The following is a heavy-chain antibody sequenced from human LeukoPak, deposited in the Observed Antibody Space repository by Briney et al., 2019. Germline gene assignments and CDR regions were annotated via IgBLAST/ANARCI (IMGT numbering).Heavy chain of an antibody. Sequence: GGSLRLSCAASGFTFSSYAMSWVRQAPGKGLEWVSATSGSGGSTYYADSVKGRFTISRDNSKNTLYLQMNSLRAEDTAVYYCAKGSNDIVAAINFDYWGQGTLVTVSS. CDR1: GFTFSSYA. V-gene: IGHV3-23*01. CDR2: TSGSGGST. D-gene: IGHD5-12*01. CDR3: AKGSNDIVAAINFDY. J-gene: IGHJ4*02.